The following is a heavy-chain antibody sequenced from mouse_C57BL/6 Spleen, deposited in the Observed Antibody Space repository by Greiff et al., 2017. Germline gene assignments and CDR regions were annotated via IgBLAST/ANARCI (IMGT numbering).Heavy chain of an antibody. D-gene: IGHD4-1*01. CDR2: INPNYGTT. Sequence: EVKLVESGPELVKPGASVKISCKASGYSFTDYNMNWVKQSNGTSLEWIGVINPNYGTTSYNQKFKGKATLTVDQSASTAYMQLNSLTSEDSAVYYCAREGGSGRDFDYWGQGTTLTVSS. CDR1: GYSFTDYN. V-gene: IGHV1-39*01. J-gene: IGHJ2*01. CDR3: AREGGSGRDFDY.